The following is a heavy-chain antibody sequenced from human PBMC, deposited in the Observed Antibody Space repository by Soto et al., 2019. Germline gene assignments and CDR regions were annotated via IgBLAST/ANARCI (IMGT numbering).Heavy chain of an antibody. Sequence: SATLSLTCTVSGGSISSNYWSWIRQPPGKGLEWIGYIYYSGSTNYNPSLKSRVTISVDTSKNQFSLKLSSVTAADTAVYYCARDSSGFDYWGQGTLVTVS. CDR2: IYYSGST. J-gene: IGHJ4*02. V-gene: IGHV4-59*01. CDR1: GGSISSNY. D-gene: IGHD3-22*01. CDR3: ARDSSGFDY.